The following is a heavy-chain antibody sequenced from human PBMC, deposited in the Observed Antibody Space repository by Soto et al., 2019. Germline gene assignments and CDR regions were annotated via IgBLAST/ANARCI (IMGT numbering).Heavy chain of an antibody. V-gene: IGHV4-31*02. J-gene: IGHJ4*02. CDR2: ISHSGST. Sequence: CVRWSVAGGKIVNVGYYRSRKKKHPGKGLEWIGYISHSGSTYYTPSLKSRVIISADTSKNQFSVNLTSVTAADTAVYYCAREYTYGSNFFDCWGQGALVTVSS. CDR3: AREYTYGSNFFDC. D-gene: IGHD5-18*01. CDR1: GGKIVNVGYY.